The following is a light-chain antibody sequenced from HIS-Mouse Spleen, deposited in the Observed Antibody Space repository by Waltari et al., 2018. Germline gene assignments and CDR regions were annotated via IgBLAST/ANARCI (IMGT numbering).Light chain of an antibody. J-gene: IGKJ5*01. Sequence: EIVLTQSPATLSFSPGERATLSCRASQSVSSYLAWYQQNPGQAPRLLIYDASNRATGIPARFSGSGSGTDFTLTISSLEPEDFAVYYCQQRSNWRITFGQGTRLEIK. CDR3: QQRSNWRIT. V-gene: IGKV3-11*01. CDR1: QSVSSY. CDR2: DAS.